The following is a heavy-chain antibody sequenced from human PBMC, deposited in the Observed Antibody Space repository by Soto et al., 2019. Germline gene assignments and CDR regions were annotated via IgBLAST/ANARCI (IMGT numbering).Heavy chain of an antibody. CDR3: ARDGGGIAARDYYYGMDV. CDR2: INPSGGST. V-gene: IGHV1-46*01. J-gene: IGHJ6*02. D-gene: IGHD6-6*01. CDR1: GYTFTSYY. Sequence: QVQLVQSGAEVKKPGASVKVSCKASGYTFTSYYMHWVRQAPGQGLEWMGIINPSGGSTSYAQKXQGRVTMTGDXXTXRXXMELSSLRSEDTAVYYCARDGGGIAARDYYYGMDVWGQGTTVTVSS.